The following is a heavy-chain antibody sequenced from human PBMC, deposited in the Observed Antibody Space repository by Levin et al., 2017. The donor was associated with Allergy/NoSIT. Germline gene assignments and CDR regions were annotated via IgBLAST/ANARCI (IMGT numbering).Heavy chain of an antibody. CDR1: GFTFSSYS. Sequence: AGGSLRLSCAASGFTFSSYSMNWVRQAPGKGLEWVSSISSSSSYIYYADSVKGRFTISRDNAKNSLYLQMNSLRAEDTAVYYCARDRATTASDFDYWGQGTLVTVSS. CDR2: ISSSSSYI. J-gene: IGHJ4*02. V-gene: IGHV3-21*01. CDR3: ARDRATTASDFDY. D-gene: IGHD1-1*01.